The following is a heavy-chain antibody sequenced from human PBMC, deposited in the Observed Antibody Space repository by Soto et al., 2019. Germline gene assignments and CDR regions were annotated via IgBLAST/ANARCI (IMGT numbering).Heavy chain of an antibody. D-gene: IGHD1-26*01. CDR1: GFTFSSYA. J-gene: IGHJ4*02. Sequence: QVQLVESGGGVVQPGRSLRLSCAASGFTFSSYAMHWVHQAPGKGLEWVAVISYDGSNKYYADSVKGRFTISRDNSKNTLYLQMNSLRAEDTAVYYCARGLGSYGPPLGFDYWGQGTLVTVSS. V-gene: IGHV3-30-3*01. CDR3: ARGLGSYGPPLGFDY. CDR2: ISYDGSNK.